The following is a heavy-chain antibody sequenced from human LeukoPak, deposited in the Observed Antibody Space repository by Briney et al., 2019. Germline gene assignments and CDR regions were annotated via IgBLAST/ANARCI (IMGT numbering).Heavy chain of an antibody. D-gene: IGHD3-22*01. J-gene: IGHJ4*02. CDR3: AKWGSHYDSSGYYSYYFDY. V-gene: IGHV3-9*03. CDR2: ISWNSGSI. Sequence: GGSLRLSCAASGFTFSSYAMSWVRQAPGKGLEWVSGISWNSGSIGYADSVKGRFTISRDNAKNSLYLQMNSLRAEDMALYYCAKWGSHYDSSGYYSYYFDYWGQGTLVTVSS. CDR1: GFTFSSYA.